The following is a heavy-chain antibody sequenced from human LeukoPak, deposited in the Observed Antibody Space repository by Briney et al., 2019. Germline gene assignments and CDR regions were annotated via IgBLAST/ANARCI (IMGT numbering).Heavy chain of an antibody. J-gene: IGHJ5*02. CDR3: ARENKGAVAGIDWFDP. CDR1: GGSISSYY. D-gene: IGHD6-19*01. CDR2: IYTSGST. V-gene: IGHV4-4*07. Sequence: SETLSLTCTVSGGSISSYYWSWIRQPAGKGLEWIGRIYTSGSTNYNPSLKSRVTMSVDTSKNQFSLKLSSVTAADTAVYYCARENKGAVAGIDWFDPWGQGTLVTVSS.